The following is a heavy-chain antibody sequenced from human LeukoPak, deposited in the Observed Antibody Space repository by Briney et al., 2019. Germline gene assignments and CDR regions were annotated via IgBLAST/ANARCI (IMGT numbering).Heavy chain of an antibody. J-gene: IGHJ4*02. CDR1: GGSISSGDYY. V-gene: IGHV4-30-4*01. D-gene: IGHD3-10*01. Sequence: SETLSLTCTVSGGSISSGDYYRSWIRQPPGKGLEWIGYIYYSGSTYYTPSLKSRVTISLDTSKNQFSLRLSSVTAADTAVYYCARAIASSGSRLFDYWGQGTLVTVSS. CDR3: ARAIASSGSRLFDY. CDR2: IYYSGST.